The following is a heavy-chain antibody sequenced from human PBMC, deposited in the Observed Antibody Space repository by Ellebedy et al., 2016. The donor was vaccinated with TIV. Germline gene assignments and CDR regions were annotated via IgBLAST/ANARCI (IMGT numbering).Heavy chain of an antibody. Sequence: MPSETLSLTCTVSGGSISSYYWSWIRQPPGKGLEWIGYIYYSGSTNYNSSLKSRVTISVDTSRNQFSLKLPSVTAADTAVYYCAALQWLAPAWYFDLWGRGTLVTVSS. J-gene: IGHJ2*01. CDR3: AALQWLAPAWYFDL. CDR1: GGSISSYY. CDR2: IYYSGST. D-gene: IGHD6-19*01. V-gene: IGHV4-59*08.